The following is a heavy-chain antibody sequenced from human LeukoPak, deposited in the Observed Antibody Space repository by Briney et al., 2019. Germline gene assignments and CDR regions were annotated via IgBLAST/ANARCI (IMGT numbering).Heavy chain of an antibody. J-gene: IGHJ4*02. D-gene: IGHD4-17*01. CDR2: INPSGGST. CDR3: ARELGHHYGDYDIDY. Sequence: ASVKVSCKAFGYTFTSYYMHWVRQAPGQGLEWMGIINPSGGSTSYAQKFQGRVTMTRDMSTSTVYMELSSLRSEDTAVYYCARELGHHYGDYDIDYWGQGTLVTVSS. CDR1: GYTFTSYY. V-gene: IGHV1-46*01.